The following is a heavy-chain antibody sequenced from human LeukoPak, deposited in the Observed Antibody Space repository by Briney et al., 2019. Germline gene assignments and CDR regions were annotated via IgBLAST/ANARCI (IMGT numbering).Heavy chain of an antibody. Sequence: GRSLRLSCAASGFTFGNYGMHWVRQAPGKGLEWVAVISYDGSNKYYADSVKGRFAISRDNSKNTLYLQMNSLRAEDTAVYYCAKAYGYCTTTSCSHEEFDYWGQGTLVTVSS. V-gene: IGHV3-30*18. CDR3: AKAYGYCTTTSCSHEEFDY. CDR1: GFTFGNYG. CDR2: ISYDGSNK. J-gene: IGHJ4*02. D-gene: IGHD2-2*01.